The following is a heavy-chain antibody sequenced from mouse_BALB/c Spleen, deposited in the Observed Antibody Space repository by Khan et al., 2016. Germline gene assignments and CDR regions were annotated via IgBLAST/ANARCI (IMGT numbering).Heavy chain of an antibody. CDR3: ARPDYGSSRGFAY. CDR1: GYTFTNYG. Sequence: QIQLVQSGPELKKPGETVRISCKASGYTFTNYGMNWVKQAPGKGLKWMGWINTYTGEPTYADDFKGRFAFSLETSASTAYLHINNLKNEDTATYFCARPDYGSSRGFAYWGQGTLVTVAA. J-gene: IGHJ3*01. CDR2: INTYTGEP. D-gene: IGHD1-1*01. V-gene: IGHV9-3-1*01.